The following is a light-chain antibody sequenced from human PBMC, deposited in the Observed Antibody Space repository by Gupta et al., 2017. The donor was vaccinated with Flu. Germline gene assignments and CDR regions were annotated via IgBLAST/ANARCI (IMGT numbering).Light chain of an antibody. J-gene: IGLJ3*02. CDR1: SSDIGGYNY. CDR3: SSYTGSVTV. V-gene: IGLV2-14*01. CDR2: EVS. Sequence: QSALTQPASVSGSPGPSITISCTGTSSDIGGYNYVSWYQQYPGKVPKLLIYEVSYRPSGISDRFSGSKSGNTASLTISGLQADDEADYYCSSYTGSVTVFGGGTKVTVL.